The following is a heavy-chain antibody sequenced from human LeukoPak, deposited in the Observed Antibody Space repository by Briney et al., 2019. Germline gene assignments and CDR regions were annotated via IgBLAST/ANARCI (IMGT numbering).Heavy chain of an antibody. V-gene: IGHV4-4*07. J-gene: IGHJ4*02. D-gene: IGHD5-18*01. CDR2: IYSTGGT. Sequence: SETLSLTCTVSGGSINSYYWSWIRHPAGKGLEWIGRIYSTGGTNYNPSLQSRVTMSIDTSKNQFFLRLTSVTAADTAVYYCARAGYSYLANYFDYWGQGTLVTVSS. CDR3: ARAGYSYLANYFDY. CDR1: GGSINSYY.